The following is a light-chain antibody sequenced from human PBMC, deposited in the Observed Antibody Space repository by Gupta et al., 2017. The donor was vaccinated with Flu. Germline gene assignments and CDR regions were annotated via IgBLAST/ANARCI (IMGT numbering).Light chain of an antibody. V-gene: IGLV3-1*01. Sequence: CSGGKLEDKSPYWFQQRQGQSPVVVIYQGRKRPSGIPERFSCSNSGSTATLTISETQAMDEADYYCQAWDISTVRFGGGTKLTVL. CDR2: QGR. CDR3: QAWDISTVR. J-gene: IGLJ2*01. CDR1: KLEDKS.